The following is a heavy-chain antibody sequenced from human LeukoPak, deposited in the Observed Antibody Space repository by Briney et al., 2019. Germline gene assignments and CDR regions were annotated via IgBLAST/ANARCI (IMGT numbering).Heavy chain of an antibody. CDR1: GFTLSSYW. Sequence: GGSLRLSCPPSGFTLSSYWMHWVRQPQGKGLVWVSRINSDGSSTSYADSVKGRFTISRDNAKNTLYLQMNSLRAEDTAVYYCARAIGGGDYWGQGTLVTVSS. CDR2: INSDGSST. V-gene: IGHV3-74*01. D-gene: IGHD3-16*01. CDR3: ARAIGGGDY. J-gene: IGHJ4*02.